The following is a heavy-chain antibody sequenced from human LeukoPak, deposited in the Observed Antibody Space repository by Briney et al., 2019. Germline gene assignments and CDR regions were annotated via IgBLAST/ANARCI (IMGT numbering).Heavy chain of an antibody. D-gene: IGHD3-9*01. CDR2: INPSGGTT. V-gene: IGHV1-46*01. J-gene: IGHJ4*02. CDR3: ARVGFYYSDRVLDY. CDR1: GYTFTVYY. Sequence: ASVKVSCKASGYTFTVYYMHWVRQAPGHGLEWVGMINPSGGTTSYAQEFQGRLTMTRDTSTSTVYMELSSLKSEDTAVYYCARVGFYYSDRVLDYWGQGTLVTVSS.